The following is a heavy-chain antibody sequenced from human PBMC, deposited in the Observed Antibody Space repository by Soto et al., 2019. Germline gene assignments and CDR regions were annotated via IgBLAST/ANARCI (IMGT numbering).Heavy chain of an antibody. CDR1: GFTFSSYA. CDR2: ISGSGDST. CDR3: AKDVGGYCSGGSCYSLDY. V-gene: IGHV3-23*01. J-gene: IGHJ4*02. Sequence: EVQLLESGGGLVQSGGSLRLSCAASGFTFSSYAMTWVRQAPGKGLEWVSSISGSGDSTYYADSVKGRFTISRDNSMNTLYLQMNSLRAEDTAVYYCAKDVGGYCSGGSCYSLDYWGQGTLVTVSS. D-gene: IGHD2-15*01.